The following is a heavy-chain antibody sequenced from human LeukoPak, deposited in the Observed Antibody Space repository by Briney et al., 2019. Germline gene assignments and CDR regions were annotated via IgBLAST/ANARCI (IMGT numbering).Heavy chain of an antibody. CDR2: IIPILGIA. CDR3: ARGRYYDSSGYYRSYYYYGMDV. J-gene: IGHJ6*02. V-gene: IGHV1-69*04. D-gene: IGHD3-22*01. Sequence: SVKVSCKASGGTFSSYAISWVRQAPGQGLEWMGRIIPILGIANYAQKFQGRVTITAHKSTSTAYMELSSLRSEDTAVYYCARGRYYDSSGYYRSYYYYGMDVWGQGTTVTVSS. CDR1: GGTFSSYA.